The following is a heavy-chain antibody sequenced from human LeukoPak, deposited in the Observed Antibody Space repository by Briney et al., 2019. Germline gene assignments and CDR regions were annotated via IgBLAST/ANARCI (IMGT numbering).Heavy chain of an antibody. D-gene: IGHD1-26*01. V-gene: IGHV4-38-2*02. CDR3: ARDLGAINLYYFDY. CDR1: GYSISSGCY. CDR2: IYHSGTT. J-gene: IGHJ4*02. Sequence: PSETLSLTCAVSGYSISSGCYWGWIRQPPGKGLEWIGSIYHSGTTYYNPSLKSRVTISVDTSKNQFSLKLSSVTAADTAVYYCARDLGAINLYYFDYWGQGTLVTVSS.